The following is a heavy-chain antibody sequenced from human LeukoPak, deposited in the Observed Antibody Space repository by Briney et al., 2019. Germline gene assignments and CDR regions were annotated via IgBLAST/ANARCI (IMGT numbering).Heavy chain of an antibody. V-gene: IGHV3-53*01. CDR1: DFTVSSNY. J-gene: IGHJ6*03. CDR3: ARSLRVRGVPDYMDV. D-gene: IGHD3-10*01. Sequence: GGTLRLSCAASDFTVSSNYMTWVRQPPGKGLEWVSVIHKNAITSYADTVRGRFTISRDNSKNTLYPQMNNLRVDDTAVYYCARSLRVRGVPDYMDVWGKGTTVTVYS. CDR2: IHKNAIT.